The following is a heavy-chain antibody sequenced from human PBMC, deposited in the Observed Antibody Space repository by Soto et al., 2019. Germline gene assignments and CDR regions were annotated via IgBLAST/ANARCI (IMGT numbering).Heavy chain of an antibody. V-gene: IGHV1-69*02. CDR3: ERGAVSYYYYGMDV. J-gene: IGHJ6*02. CDR2: IIPILGIA. CDR1: GGTFSSYT. Sequence: QVQLVQSGAEVKKPGSSVKVSCKASGGTFSSYTISWVRQAPGQGLEWMGRIIPILGIANYAQKFQGRVTITADKSTSTAYMELISLRSEDTAVYYCERGAVSYYYYGMDVWGQGTTVTVSS.